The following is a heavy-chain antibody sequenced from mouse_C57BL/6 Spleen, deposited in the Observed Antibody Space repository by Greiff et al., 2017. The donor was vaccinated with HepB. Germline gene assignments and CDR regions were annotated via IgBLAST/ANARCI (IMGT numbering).Heavy chain of an antibody. Sequence: EVQLQQSGPELVKPGASVKISCKASGYTFTDYYMNWVKQSHGKSLEWIGDINPNNGGTSYNQKFKGKATLTVDKSSSTAYMELRSLTSEDSAVYYCALYYGSSYGGYRGQGTTLTVSS. D-gene: IGHD1-1*01. CDR2: INPNNGGT. V-gene: IGHV1-26*01. CDR3: ALYYGSSYGGY. J-gene: IGHJ2*01. CDR1: GYTFTDYY.